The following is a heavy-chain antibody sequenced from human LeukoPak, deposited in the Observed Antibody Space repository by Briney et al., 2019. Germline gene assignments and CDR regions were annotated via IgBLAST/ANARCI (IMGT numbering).Heavy chain of an antibody. V-gene: IGHV4-59*13. Sequence: SETLSLTCIVSGGSMNNYYWSWIRQPPGKGLEWIAYIHYTGITNYNPFLKSRVTISLDTSKSQFSLKLNSVIAADTAFYYCARILEGSGATFDIWGQGTMVTVSS. CDR2: IHYTGIT. J-gene: IGHJ3*02. CDR3: ARILEGSGATFDI. D-gene: IGHD6-25*01. CDR1: GGSMNNYY.